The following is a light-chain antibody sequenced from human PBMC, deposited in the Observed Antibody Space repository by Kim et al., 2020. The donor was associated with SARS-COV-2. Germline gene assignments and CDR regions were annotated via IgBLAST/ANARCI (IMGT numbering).Light chain of an antibody. CDR1: QYVSNN. CDR3: QQYNNWPRT. CDR2: SMS. J-gene: IGKJ1*01. V-gene: IGKV3-15*01. Sequence: SVSPGQRATLSCRASQYVSNNLAWYQQKPGQPPRPLIYSMSTRATGVPDRFRGSGSGIDFTLTINSLQSEDFAAYYCQQYNNWPRTFGQGTKVEI.